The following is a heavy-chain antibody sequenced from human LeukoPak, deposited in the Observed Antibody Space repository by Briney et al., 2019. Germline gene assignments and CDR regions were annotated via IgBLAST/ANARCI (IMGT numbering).Heavy chain of an antibody. J-gene: IGHJ4*02. D-gene: IGHD3-10*01. V-gene: IGHV3-9*01. Sequence: GGSLRLSCAASGFTFDDYAMHWVRQAPGKGLEWVSGISWNSGSIGYADSVKGRFTISRDNAKNSLYLQMNSLRAEDTALYYCAKDKRAMVRGVIGDYWGQGTLVTVSS. CDR1: GFTFDDYA. CDR3: AKDKRAMVRGVIGDY. CDR2: ISWNSGSI.